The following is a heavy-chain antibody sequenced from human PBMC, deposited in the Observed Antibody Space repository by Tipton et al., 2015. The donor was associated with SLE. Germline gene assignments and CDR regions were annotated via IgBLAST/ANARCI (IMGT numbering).Heavy chain of an antibody. CDR2: VGGSGYVT. V-gene: IGHV3-23*01. Sequence: GSLRLSCAASGFTFNTYTLSWVRQAPGKGLEWVSTVGGSGYVTYYTDSVKGRFTISRDNSKNTIYMQMNSLRADDTARYYCAKGGIVGATDFDSWGQGTLVTVSS. CDR3: AKGGIVGATDFDS. J-gene: IGHJ4*02. D-gene: IGHD1-26*01. CDR1: GFTFNTYT.